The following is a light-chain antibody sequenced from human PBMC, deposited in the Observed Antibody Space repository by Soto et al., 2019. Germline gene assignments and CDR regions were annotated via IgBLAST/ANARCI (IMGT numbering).Light chain of an antibody. CDR3: GAWESSLNPYV. CDR1: SFNMGNNY. V-gene: IGLV1-51*01. Sequence: QSVLTQPPSVSAAPGQKVIISCSGSSFNMGNNYVSWYKQLPGTATKLLIYDNNKRPSGIPDRFSGSKSGTSATLAITGLQTADEADYYCGAWESSLNPYVFGTGTKVTVL. CDR2: DNN. J-gene: IGLJ1*01.